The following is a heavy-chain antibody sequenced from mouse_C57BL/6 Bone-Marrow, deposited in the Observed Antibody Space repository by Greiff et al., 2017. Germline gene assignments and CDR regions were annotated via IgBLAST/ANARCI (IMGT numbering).Heavy chain of an antibody. Sequence: QVQLQQPGAELVKPGASVKLSCKASGYTFTSYWMHWVTQRPGQGLEWIGMIHPNSGSTNYNEKFKSKATLTVDKSSSTAYMQLSSLTSEDSAVYYCARSSIYDCSWFAYWGQGTLVTVSA. CDR1: GYTFTSYW. V-gene: IGHV1-64*01. J-gene: IGHJ3*01. D-gene: IGHD2-2*01. CDR2: IHPNSGST. CDR3: ARSSIYDCSWFAY.